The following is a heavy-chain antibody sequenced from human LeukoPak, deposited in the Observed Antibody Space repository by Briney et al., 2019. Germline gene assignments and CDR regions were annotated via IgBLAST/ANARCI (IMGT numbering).Heavy chain of an antibody. D-gene: IGHD3-3*01. CDR2: INHSGST. CDR1: GGSFSGYY. Sequence: PSETLSLTCAVYGGSFSGYYWSWIRQPPGKGLEWIGEINHSGSTNYNPSLKSRVTISVDTSKNQFSLKLSSVTAADTAVYYCAIRRNGYYTLRFDPWGQGTLVTASS. V-gene: IGHV4-34*01. CDR3: AIRRNGYYTLRFDP. J-gene: IGHJ5*02.